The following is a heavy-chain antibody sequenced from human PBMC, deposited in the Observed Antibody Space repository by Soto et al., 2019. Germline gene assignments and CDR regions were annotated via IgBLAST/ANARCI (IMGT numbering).Heavy chain of an antibody. J-gene: IGHJ4*02. V-gene: IGHV1-2*02. CDR2: INPNSGGT. Sequence: GATVKVSCKASGYTFTGYYMHWVRQAPGQGLEWMGWINPNSGGTNYAQKFQGRVTMTRDTSISTAYMELSRLRSDDTAVYYCARTRKWSGYYSYWGQGTLVTVSS. D-gene: IGHD3-3*01. CDR3: ARTRKWSGYYSY. CDR1: GYTFTGYY.